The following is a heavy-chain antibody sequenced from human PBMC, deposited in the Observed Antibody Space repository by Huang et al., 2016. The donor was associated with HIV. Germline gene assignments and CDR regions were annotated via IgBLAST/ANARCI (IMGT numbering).Heavy chain of an antibody. Sequence: VQLVQSGAEVRRPGSSVRVSCKAAGGSFNSLAFNWVRQAPGQGLEYMGVIVPLFSVTNYAERFKNRLTISVDKSTNTVYMEWRSLRSEDTGVFYCAREGQTWYGKPIAAFEIWGQGTTVIVSS. V-gene: IGHV1-69*10. CDR1: GGSFNSLA. CDR3: AREGQTWYGKPIAAFEI. J-gene: IGHJ3*02. CDR2: IVPLFSVT. D-gene: IGHD1-1*01.